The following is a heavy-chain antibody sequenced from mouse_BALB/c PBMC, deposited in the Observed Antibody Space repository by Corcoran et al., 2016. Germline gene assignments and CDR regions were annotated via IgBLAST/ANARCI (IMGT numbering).Heavy chain of an antibody. CDR3: ARERGRSPFAY. Sequence: DVQLQESGPGLVKPSQSLSLPCSVTGYSITSGYYWNWIRQFPGNKLEWMGYISYDGSNNYNPSLKNRISITRDTSKNQFFLKLNSVTTEDTATYYCARERGRSPFAYWGQGTLVTVSA. CDR2: ISYDGSN. V-gene: IGHV3-6*02. J-gene: IGHJ3*01. CDR1: GYSITSGYY. D-gene: IGHD1-1*01.